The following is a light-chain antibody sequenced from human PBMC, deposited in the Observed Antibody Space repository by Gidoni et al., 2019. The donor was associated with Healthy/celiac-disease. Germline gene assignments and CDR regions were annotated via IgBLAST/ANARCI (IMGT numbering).Light chain of an antibody. J-gene: IGKJ1*01. CDR2: AAS. V-gene: IGKV1-8*01. CDR1: QGISSY. Sequence: AIRMTQSPSSFSASTGDRVTITCRASQGISSYLAWYQQKPGKAPKLLIYAASTVQRGVPSRFSGSGSGTDFTLTISCLQFEDFATYYCQQYYSYPRTFGQGTKVEIK. CDR3: QQYYSYPRT.